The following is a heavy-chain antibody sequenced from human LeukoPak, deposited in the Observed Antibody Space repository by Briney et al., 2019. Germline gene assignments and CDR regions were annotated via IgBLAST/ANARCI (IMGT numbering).Heavy chain of an antibody. V-gene: IGHV1-2*02. CDR3: ARDSRYYYYYMDV. Sequence: WASVKVSCKASGYTFIGYYMHWVRQAPGQGLQWMGWITPNSGGTNYAQKFQGRVTMTRDTSISTAYMELSRLRSDDTAVYYCARDSRYYYYYMDVWGKGTTVTVSS. J-gene: IGHJ6*03. CDR2: ITPNSGGT. CDR1: GYTFIGYY.